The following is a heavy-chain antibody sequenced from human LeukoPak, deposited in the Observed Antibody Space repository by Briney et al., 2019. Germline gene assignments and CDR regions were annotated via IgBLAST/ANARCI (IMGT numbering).Heavy chain of an antibody. V-gene: IGHV4-31*03. CDR3: ASSIDYYDSSGYPFDY. Sequence: SETLSLTCTVSGGSISSGGYYWSWIRQHPGKGLEWIGYIYYSGSTYYNPSPKSRVTISVDTSKNQFSLKLSSVTAADTAVYYCASSIDYYDSSGYPFDYWGQGTLVTVSS. D-gene: IGHD3-22*01. CDR2: IYYSGST. CDR1: GGSISSGGYY. J-gene: IGHJ4*02.